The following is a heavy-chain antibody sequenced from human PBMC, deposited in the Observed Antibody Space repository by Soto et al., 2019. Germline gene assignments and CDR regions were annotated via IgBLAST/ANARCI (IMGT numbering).Heavy chain of an antibody. Sequence: SETLSLTCAVSGGSISSTNWWSWVRPPPGKWLEWIGEIYHSGTTNYHPSGKRRVTMSVDKSNNQFSLRLNSPTAADTAVYYRASRKDRWPQLGYWGQGTMVTVAT. CDR1: GGSISSTNW. V-gene: IGHV4-4*02. CDR2: IYHSGTT. D-gene: IGHD3-3*02. CDR3: ASRKDRWPQLGY. J-gene: IGHJ4*02.